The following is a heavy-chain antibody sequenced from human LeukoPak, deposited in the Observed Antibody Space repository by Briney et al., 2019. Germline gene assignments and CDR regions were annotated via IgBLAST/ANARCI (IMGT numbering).Heavy chain of an antibody. V-gene: IGHV1-69*04. CDR3: AREYAGGNSFHVIFHI. CDR1: GDSFSSYP. J-gene: IGHJ3*02. D-gene: IGHD4-23*01. Sequence: SVKVSCKASGDSFSSYPISWVRLAPGQGLEWMGRIIPMLDITDYAQKFQDRITITADKSTTTAYMELSSLRSEDTAVYYCAREYAGGNSFHVIFHIWGQGTMVSVSS. CDR2: IIPMLDIT.